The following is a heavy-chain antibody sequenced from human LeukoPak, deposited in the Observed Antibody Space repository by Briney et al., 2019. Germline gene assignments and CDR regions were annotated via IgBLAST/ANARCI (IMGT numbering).Heavy chain of an antibody. Sequence: GGSLRLSCAASGFTFSSYGMHWVRQAPGKGLEWVAVISYDGSNKYYADSAKGRFTISRDNSKNTLYLQMSSLRAEDTAVYYCAKDLYYGSGSYLDYYYGMDVWGQGTTVTVSS. J-gene: IGHJ6*02. CDR1: GFTFSSYG. CDR3: AKDLYYGSGSYLDYYYGMDV. CDR2: ISYDGSNK. V-gene: IGHV3-30*18. D-gene: IGHD3-10*01.